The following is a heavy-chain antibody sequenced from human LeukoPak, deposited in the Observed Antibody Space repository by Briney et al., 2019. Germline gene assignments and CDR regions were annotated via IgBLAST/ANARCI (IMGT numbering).Heavy chain of an antibody. CDR3: ARDRTYYHAFDI. D-gene: IGHD1-26*01. CDR2: IYSGGST. CDR1: GFTVSSNY. J-gene: IGHJ3*02. V-gene: IGHV3-66*01. Sequence: GGSLRLSCAASGFTVSSNYMSWVRQAPGEGLEWVSVIYSGGSTYYADSVKGRFTISGDNSKNTLYLQMNSPRAEDTAVYYCARDRTYYHAFDIWGQGTMVTVSS.